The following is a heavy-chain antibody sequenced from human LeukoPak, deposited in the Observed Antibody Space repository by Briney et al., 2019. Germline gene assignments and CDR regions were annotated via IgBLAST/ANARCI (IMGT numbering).Heavy chain of an antibody. Sequence: GGSLRLSCAASGFTFDDYAMHWVRQAPGKGREWVSGISWNSGSIGYADSVKGRFTISRDNAKNSLYLQMNRLRAEDTALYYCAKGDTAYYGSGSYLFDYWGQGTLVTVSS. CDR3: AKGDTAYYGSGSYLFDY. J-gene: IGHJ4*02. D-gene: IGHD3-10*01. CDR2: ISWNSGSI. V-gene: IGHV3-9*01. CDR1: GFTFDDYA.